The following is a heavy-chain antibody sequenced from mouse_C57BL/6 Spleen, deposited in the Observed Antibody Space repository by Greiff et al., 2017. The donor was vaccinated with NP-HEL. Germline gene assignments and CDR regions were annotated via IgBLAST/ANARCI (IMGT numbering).Heavy chain of an antibody. V-gene: IGHV5-4*01. CDR1: GFTFSSYA. Sequence: DVKLVESGGGLVKPGGSLKLSCAASGFTFSSYAMSWVRQTPEKRLEWVATISDGGSYTYYPDNVKGRFTISRDNAKNNLYLQMSHLKSEDTAMYYCARDNYYGSSYGFAYWGQGTLVTVSA. D-gene: IGHD1-1*01. CDR3: ARDNYYGSSYGFAY. CDR2: ISDGGSYT. J-gene: IGHJ3*01.